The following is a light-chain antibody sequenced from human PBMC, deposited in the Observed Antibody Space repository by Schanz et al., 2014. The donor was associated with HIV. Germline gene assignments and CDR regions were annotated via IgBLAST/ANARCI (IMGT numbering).Light chain of an antibody. Sequence: EIVVTQSPGTLSLSPGERATLSCRASQSVSSSYLAWYQQKPGQAPRLLIYGASTRVTGIPARFSGSGSGTEFTLTISSLQSEDFAVYYCQQYHNWPLTFGPGTKVDIK. V-gene: IGKV3-15*01. J-gene: IGKJ3*01. CDR3: QQYHNWPLT. CDR2: GAS. CDR1: QSVSSSY.